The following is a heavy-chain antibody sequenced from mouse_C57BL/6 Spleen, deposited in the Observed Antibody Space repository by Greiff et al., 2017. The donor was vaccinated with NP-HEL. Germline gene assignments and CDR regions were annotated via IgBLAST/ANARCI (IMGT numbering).Heavy chain of an antibody. J-gene: IGHJ3*01. Sequence: VQLQQSGAELAKPGASVKLSCKASGYTFTSYWMHWVKQRPGQGLEWIGYINPSSGYTKYNQKFKDKATLTADKSSSTAYMQLSSLTYEDSAVYYCARSKASSDGTFAYWGQRTLVTVSA. V-gene: IGHV1-7*01. CDR2: INPSSGYT. CDR1: GYTFTSYW. D-gene: IGHD4-1*01. CDR3: ARSKASSDGTFAY.